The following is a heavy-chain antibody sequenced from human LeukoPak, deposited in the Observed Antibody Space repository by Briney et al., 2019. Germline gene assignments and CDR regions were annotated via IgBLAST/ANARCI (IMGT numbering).Heavy chain of an antibody. CDR2: ISGSGGST. CDR3: AKTPCSGGSCYNLFYYFDY. J-gene: IGHJ4*02. CDR1: GFTFSSYA. Sequence: AGGSLRLSCAASGFTFSSYAMSWVRQAPGKGLEWVSAISGSGGSTYYADSVKGRFTISRDNSKNTLYLQMNSLRAEDTAVYYCAKTPCSGGSCYNLFYYFDYWGQGTLVTVSS. D-gene: IGHD2-15*01. V-gene: IGHV3-23*01.